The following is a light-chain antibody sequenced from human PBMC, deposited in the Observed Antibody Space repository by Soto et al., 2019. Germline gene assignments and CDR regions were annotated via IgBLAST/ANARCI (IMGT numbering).Light chain of an antibody. CDR1: QSLNDY. J-gene: IGKJ3*01. CDR2: DVS. V-gene: IGKV3-11*01. CDR3: QQRDTWPPRFT. Sequence: EIVLTQSPTILSMSPGDRATLSCRASQSLNDYVAWYQQKPGQAPRLLIYDVSKRATGIPARFSGSGSGTDVTLTISSREAEDVAVYYCQQRDTWPPRFTFGPGTTVDI.